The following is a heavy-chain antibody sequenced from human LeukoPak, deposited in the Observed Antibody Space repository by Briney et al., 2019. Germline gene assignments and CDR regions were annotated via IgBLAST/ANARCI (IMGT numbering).Heavy chain of an antibody. CDR2: IYPGDSDT. J-gene: IGHJ6*03. CDR3: ARQSSAMSYYYYMDV. D-gene: IGHD2-2*01. Sequence: KPGESLKISCKGSGYSFTSYWIGWVRQMPGKGLEWMGIIYPGDSDTRYSPSFQGQVTISADKSISTAYLQWSSLKASDTAMYYCARQSSAMSYYYYMDVWGKGTTVTVSS. CDR1: GYSFTSYW. V-gene: IGHV5-51*01.